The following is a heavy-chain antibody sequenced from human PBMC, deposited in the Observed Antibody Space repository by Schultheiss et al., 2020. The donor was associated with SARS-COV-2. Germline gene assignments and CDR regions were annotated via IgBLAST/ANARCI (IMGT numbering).Heavy chain of an antibody. J-gene: IGHJ6*02. CDR1: GFTFDDYT. Sequence: GGSLRLSCSASGFTFDDYTMHWVRQAPGKGLEWVSLISWDGGKTYYADSAKGRFTISRDNIRSSLYLQMNSLRTEDTALYYCAKDRPLYGMDVWGQGTTVTVSS. CDR3: AKDRPLYGMDV. V-gene: IGHV3-43*01. CDR2: ISWDGGKT.